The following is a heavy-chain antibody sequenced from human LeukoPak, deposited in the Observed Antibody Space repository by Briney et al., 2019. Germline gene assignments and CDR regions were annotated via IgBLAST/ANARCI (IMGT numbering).Heavy chain of an antibody. Sequence: KPSETLSLTCAVYGGSFSGYYWSWIRQPPGKGLEWIGEINHSGSTNYNPSLKSRVTISVDTSKNQFSLKLSSVTAADTAVYYCARGRVVYYYYGMDVWGQGTTVTVSS. V-gene: IGHV4-34*01. CDR2: INHSGST. CDR3: ARGRVVYYYYGMDV. CDR1: GGSFSGYY. J-gene: IGHJ6*02.